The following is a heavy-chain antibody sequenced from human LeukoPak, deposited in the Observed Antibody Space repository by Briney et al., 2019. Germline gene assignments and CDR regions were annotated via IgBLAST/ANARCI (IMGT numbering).Heavy chain of an antibody. Sequence: GGSLRLSCAASGFIFSTYAMAWVRQAPGKGLEWVSTISGSGSTTYYADSVKGRFTISRDNSKNMLYLQMNSLRAEDTAVYYCAKDRRVVVTFFDYWGQGTLVTASS. CDR1: GFIFSTYA. CDR3: AKDRRVVVTFFDY. CDR2: ISGSGSTT. V-gene: IGHV3-23*01. D-gene: IGHD2-15*01. J-gene: IGHJ4*02.